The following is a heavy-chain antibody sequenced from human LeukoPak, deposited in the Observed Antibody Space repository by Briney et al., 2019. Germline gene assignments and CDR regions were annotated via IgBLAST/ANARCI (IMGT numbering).Heavy chain of an antibody. CDR2: ISSSGGTI. J-gene: IGHJ6*03. D-gene: IGHD2-15*01. CDR1: GFTFSDYY. V-gene: IGHV3-11*01. CDR3: ARDRCAGGTCRRSYYYYMDV. Sequence: GGSLRLSCGASGFTFSDYYMTWSRQAPGKGLEWVSYISSSGGTIDYIDSVKGRFTISRDNAKNSLYLQMNSLRAEDTAVYYCARDRCAGGTCRRSYYYYMDVWGKGTTVIVSS.